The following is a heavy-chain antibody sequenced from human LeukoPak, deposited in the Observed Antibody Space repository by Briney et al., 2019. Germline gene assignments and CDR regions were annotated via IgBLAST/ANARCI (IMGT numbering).Heavy chain of an antibody. Sequence: ASVKVSCKASGGTFSSYAISWVRQAPGQGLEWMGWISAYNGNTNYAQKLQGRVTMTTDTSTSTAYMELRSLRSDDTAVYYCAREPGIAVAGYYFDYWGQGTLVTVSS. V-gene: IGHV1-18*01. J-gene: IGHJ4*02. CDR3: AREPGIAVAGYYFDY. D-gene: IGHD6-19*01. CDR1: GGTFSSYA. CDR2: ISAYNGNT.